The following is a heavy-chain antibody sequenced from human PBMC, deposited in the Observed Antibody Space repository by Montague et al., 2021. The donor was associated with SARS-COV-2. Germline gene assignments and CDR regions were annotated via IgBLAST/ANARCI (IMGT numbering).Heavy chain of an antibody. J-gene: IGHJ6*02. Sequence: SETLSLTCTVSGGSITGYYWSWIRQPPGRGLEWIGYIYYSGSTDYSPSLKSRVTISLDTSKNQFSLKATSVTAADTAVYYCARGGGYYNYGLDVWGQGTTVTVSS. D-gene: IGHD3-22*01. V-gene: IGHV4-59*01. CDR1: GGSITGYY. CDR3: ARGGGYYNYGLDV. CDR2: IYYSGST.